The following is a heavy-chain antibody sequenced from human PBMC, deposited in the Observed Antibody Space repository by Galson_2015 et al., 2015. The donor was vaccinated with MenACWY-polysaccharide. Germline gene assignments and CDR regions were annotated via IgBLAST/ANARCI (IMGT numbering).Heavy chain of an antibody. CDR3: ARRGDAMGRFDQ. D-gene: IGHD2-21*01. J-gene: IGHJ4*02. CDR1: GFSLSTSGVG. CDR2: IFWDDDK. V-gene: IGHV2-5*02. Sequence: PALVKPTQTLTLTCSFSGFSLSTSGVGVGWIRQPPGQALEWLALIFWDDDKRHSPSLKSRLTITKDTSKNQVVLTMTNMDPVDTGTYYCARRGDAMGRFDQWGQGTLVTVSS.